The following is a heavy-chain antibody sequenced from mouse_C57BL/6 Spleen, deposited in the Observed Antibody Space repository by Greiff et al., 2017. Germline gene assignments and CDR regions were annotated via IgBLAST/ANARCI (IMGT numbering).Heavy chain of an antibody. CDR1: GYTFTGYW. Sequence: VNVVESGAELMKPGASVKLSCKATGYTFTGYWIEWVKQRPGHGLEWIGEILPGSGSTNYNEKFKGKATFTADTSSNTAYMQLSSLTTEDSAIYYCARKRYYYGNYGYFDVWGTGTTVTVSS. D-gene: IGHD2-1*01. CDR3: ARKRYYYGNYGYFDV. V-gene: IGHV1-9*01. J-gene: IGHJ1*03. CDR2: ILPGSGST.